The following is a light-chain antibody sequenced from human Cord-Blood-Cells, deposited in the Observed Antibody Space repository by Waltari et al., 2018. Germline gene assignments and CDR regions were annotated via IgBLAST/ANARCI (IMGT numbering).Light chain of an antibody. V-gene: IGLV1-47*01. CDR1: SSNIGSNY. CDR3: AAWDDSLSGWV. J-gene: IGLJ3*02. Sequence: QSVLTQPPSASGTPGQRVTISCSGSSSNIGSNYVYWYQQLPVTATKLLIYRNNQRPSGVPDRFSGSKSGTSASLAISGLRSEDEADYYCAAWDDSLSGWVFGGGTKLTVL. CDR2: RNN.